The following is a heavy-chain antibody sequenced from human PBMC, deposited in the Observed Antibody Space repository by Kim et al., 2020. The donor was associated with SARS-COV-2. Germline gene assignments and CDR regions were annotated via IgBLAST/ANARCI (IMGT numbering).Heavy chain of an antibody. CDR3: AKDRFYYDSSGYYWYYSYYGLDV. V-gene: IGHV3-30*18. CDR2: ISYDGSNK. CDR1: GFTFSSYG. D-gene: IGHD3-22*01. Sequence: LSLTCAASGFTFSSYGMHWVRQAPGKGLEWVSVISYDGSNKYYADSVKGRFTISRDNSKNTLYLQMNSLIAEDTAVYYCAKDRFYYDSSGYYWYYSYYGLDVWGRGPTVPVSS. J-gene: IGHJ6*02.